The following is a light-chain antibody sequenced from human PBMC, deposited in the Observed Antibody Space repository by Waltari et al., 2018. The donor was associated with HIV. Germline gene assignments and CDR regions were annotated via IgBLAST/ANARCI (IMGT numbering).Light chain of an antibody. CDR2: SDI. V-gene: IGLV1-40*01. CDR3: QSSDSTLSGSV. CDR1: RSNIGAGYF. Sequence: QSALTQPPSVSGAPGQRVTISCTGNRSNIGAGYFVHWYQHLPGTAPKLLVYSDINRPSGVPDRVSGSKAGTSASLVITGLQAEDEADYFCQSSDSTLSGSVFGGGTKLTVL. J-gene: IGLJ2*01.